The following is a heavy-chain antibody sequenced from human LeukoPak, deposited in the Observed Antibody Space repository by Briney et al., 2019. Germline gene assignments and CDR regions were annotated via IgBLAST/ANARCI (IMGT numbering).Heavy chain of an antibody. V-gene: IGHV3-23*01. CDR1: GFTFSSYG. J-gene: IGHJ4*02. Sequence: PGGSLRLSCAASGFTFSSYGMSWVRQAPGKGLEWVSAISGSGGSTYYADSVRGRFTISRDNSKNTLYLQMNSLRVEDTAVYYCARDLAWGAFDYWGQGTLVTVSS. D-gene: IGHD7-27*01. CDR2: ISGSGGST. CDR3: ARDLAWGAFDY.